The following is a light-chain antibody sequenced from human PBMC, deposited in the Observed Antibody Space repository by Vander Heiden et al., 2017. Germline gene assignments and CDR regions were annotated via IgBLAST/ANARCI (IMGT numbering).Light chain of an antibody. CDR3: FSTDNSGNQRV. CDR1: ALPKRY. J-gene: IGLJ3*02. CDR2: EDD. Sequence: SYELTQTPSVSVSPGQTARITCSGDALPKRYAYWYQQKSGQAPVLVMYEDDKRPSGIPQRFSGSSSGTKATLTISGAQVDDEADYYCFSTDNSGNQRVFGGGTKLTVL. V-gene: IGLV3-10*01.